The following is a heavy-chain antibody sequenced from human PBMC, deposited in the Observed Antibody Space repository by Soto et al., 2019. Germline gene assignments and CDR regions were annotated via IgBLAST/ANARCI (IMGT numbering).Heavy chain of an antibody. CDR1: GFTFTSYS. V-gene: IGHV3-21*01. D-gene: IGHD1-26*01. J-gene: IGHJ5*02. CDR2: ISSRSDSI. Sequence: GGSLRLSCAASGFTFTSYSMVWVRQAPGKGLEWVSSISSRSDSIYYADSVKGRFTISRDNAQNSLYLQMNSLTSEDTAVYYCARDRRSSGWFDPWGQGTLVTVSS. CDR3: ARDRRSSGWFDP.